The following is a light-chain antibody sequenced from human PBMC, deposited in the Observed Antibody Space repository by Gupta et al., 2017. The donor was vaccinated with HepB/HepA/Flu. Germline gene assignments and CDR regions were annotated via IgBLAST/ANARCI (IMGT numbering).Light chain of an antibody. CDR1: GLPKQY. CDR2: KDI. V-gene: IGLV3-25*03. J-gene: IGLJ2*01. CDR3: QSAVSSGTYVV. Sequence: SNELTHPPSVSVSLGQTATITCSGDGLPKQYAYWYQQRPGQAPLLIISKDIERPSGIPERFVGSTSGTTVTLTITGAQAEDEADYYCQSAVSSGTYVVFGGGTRLTVL.